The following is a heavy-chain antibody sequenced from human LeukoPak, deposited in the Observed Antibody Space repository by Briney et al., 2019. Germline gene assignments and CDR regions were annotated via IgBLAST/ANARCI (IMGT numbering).Heavy chain of an antibody. CDR3: AKTPRAELWFGELYEIGGGPPRNWFDP. J-gene: IGHJ5*02. Sequence: GGSLRLFCAASGFTFISYAVSWVRQAPGRGLEWVSGISGSGGSTYYADSVKGRFTISRDNSKNKLYLQMNSLRAEDMAVYYCAKTPRAELWFGELYEIGGGPPRNWFDPWGQGTLVIVSS. D-gene: IGHD3-10*01. CDR1: GFTFISYA. V-gene: IGHV3-23*01. CDR2: ISGSGGST.